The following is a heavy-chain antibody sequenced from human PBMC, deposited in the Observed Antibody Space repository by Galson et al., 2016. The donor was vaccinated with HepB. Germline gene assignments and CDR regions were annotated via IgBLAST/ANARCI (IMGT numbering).Heavy chain of an antibody. CDR2: ITGSGDTT. CDR3: AKPRSSGWYEFDY. Sequence: SLRLSCAASGFTFSDYVMSWVRQAPGKGLEWVSVITGSGDTTYYAGSVKGRLTISRDNSKNTLFLQMNSLRAEDTAIYYCAKPRSSGWYEFDYWGQGTLVTVSS. CDR1: GFTFSDYV. J-gene: IGHJ4*02. V-gene: IGHV3-23*01. D-gene: IGHD6-13*01.